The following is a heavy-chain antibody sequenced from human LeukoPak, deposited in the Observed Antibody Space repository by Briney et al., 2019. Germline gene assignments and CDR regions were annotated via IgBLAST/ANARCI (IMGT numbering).Heavy chain of an antibody. J-gene: IGHJ4*02. V-gene: IGHV4-30-4*01. CDR2: IYYSGST. D-gene: IGHD1-26*01. CDR1: GGSISSGDSY. Sequence: SQTLSLTCTVSGGSISSGDSYWRWIRQPPGKGLEWIGYIYYSGSTYYNPSLKSRVTISLDTSKNQFSLKLSSVTAANTAVYYCARDSGSYLDYWGQGTLVTVSS. CDR3: ARDSGSYLDY.